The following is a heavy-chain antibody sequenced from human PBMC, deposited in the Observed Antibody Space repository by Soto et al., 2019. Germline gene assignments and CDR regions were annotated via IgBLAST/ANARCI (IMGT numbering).Heavy chain of an antibody. D-gene: IGHD3-3*01. Sequence: QVQLQESGPGLVKPSETLSLTCTVSGGSISSDFWSWIRQPPGKGLEWIGYISISGNTDYSPSHKSRATXXAXXXXXXXXXKXXXXXXXXXXXXFCARGXXDXHAGSGPRWMWLAPWGQGTLVTVSS. J-gene: IGHJ5*02. CDR1: GGSISSDF. CDR3: ARGXXDXHAGSGPRWMWLAP. CDR2: ISISGNT. V-gene: IGHV4-4*08.